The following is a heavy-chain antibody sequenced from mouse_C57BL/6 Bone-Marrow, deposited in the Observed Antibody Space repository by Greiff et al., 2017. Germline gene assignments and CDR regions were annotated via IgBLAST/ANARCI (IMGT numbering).Heavy chain of an antibody. D-gene: IGHD1-1*01. CDR2: ISGGGGNT. CDR3: SRQVTTVLATKYFDV. J-gene: IGHJ1*03. V-gene: IGHV5-9*01. CDR1: GFTFSSYT. Sequence: EVKLVESGGGLVKPGGSLKLSCAASGFTFSSYTMSWVRQTPEKRLQWVAAISGGGGNTYYPDSVKGRFTISRDNDKNILYLQMSSLRPEDTALYYCSRQVTTVLATKYFDVWGTGTTVTVSS.